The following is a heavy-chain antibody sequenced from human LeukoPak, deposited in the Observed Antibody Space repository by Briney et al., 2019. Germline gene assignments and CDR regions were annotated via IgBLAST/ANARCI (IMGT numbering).Heavy chain of an antibody. D-gene: IGHD4-23*01. CDR1: GGSFSGYY. Sequence: TSETLSLTCAVYGGSFSGYYWSWIRQPPGKGLEWIGEINHSGSTNYNPSLKSRVTISVDTSKNQFSLKLSSVTAADTAVYYCARGAGNIDPWGQGTLVIVSS. J-gene: IGHJ5*02. CDR2: INHSGST. CDR3: ARGAGNIDP. V-gene: IGHV4-34*01.